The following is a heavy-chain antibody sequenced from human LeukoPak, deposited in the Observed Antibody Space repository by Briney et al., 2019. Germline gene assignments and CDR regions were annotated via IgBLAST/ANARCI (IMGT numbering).Heavy chain of an antibody. Sequence: ASVKVSCKASGYTFTGYYMHWVRQAPGQGLEWMGWINPNSGGTNYAQKFQGRVTMTRDTSISTAYMELSRLRSDDTAVYYCARGVMIAAAGTYYYMDVWGKGTTVTVSS. CDR3: ARGVMIAAAGTYYYMDV. V-gene: IGHV1-2*02. CDR1: GYTFTGYY. J-gene: IGHJ6*03. CDR2: INPNSGGT. D-gene: IGHD6-13*01.